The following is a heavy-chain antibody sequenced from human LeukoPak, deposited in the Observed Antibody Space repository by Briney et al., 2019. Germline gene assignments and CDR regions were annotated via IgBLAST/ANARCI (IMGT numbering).Heavy chain of an antibody. Sequence: GASVKVSCKASGFTFTGFYVHWVRQAPGQGLEWMGWINPNSGGTKYGQKFQGRVTMTRDTSISTAYMELSRLRSDDTAVYYCARDGFSGRFDPWGQGTLVTVSS. J-gene: IGHJ5*02. CDR3: ARDGFSGRFDP. V-gene: IGHV1-2*02. D-gene: IGHD3-10*01. CDR2: INPNSGGT. CDR1: GFTFTGFY.